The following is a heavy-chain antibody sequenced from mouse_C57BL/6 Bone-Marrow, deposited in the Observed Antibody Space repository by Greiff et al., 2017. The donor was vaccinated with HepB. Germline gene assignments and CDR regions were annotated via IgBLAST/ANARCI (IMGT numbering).Heavy chain of an antibody. D-gene: IGHD1-1*01. V-gene: IGHV14-4*01. CDR1: GFNIKDDY. CDR3: TTFITTVVAGDWYFDV. Sequence: VHVKQSGAELVRPGASVKLSCTASGFNIKDDYMHWVKQRPEQGLEWIGWIDPENGDTEYASKFQGKATITADTSSNTAYLQLSSLTSEDTAVYYCTTFITTVVAGDWYFDVWGTGTTVTVSS. CDR2: IDPENGDT. J-gene: IGHJ1*03.